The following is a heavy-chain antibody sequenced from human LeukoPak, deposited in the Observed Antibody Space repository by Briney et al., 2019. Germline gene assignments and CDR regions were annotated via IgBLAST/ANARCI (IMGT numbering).Heavy chain of an antibody. D-gene: IGHD5-18*01. CDR2: IYTSGST. Sequence: SQTLSLTCTVSGGSISSGSYYWSWIRQPAGKGLEWIGRIYTSGSTNYNPSLKSRVTISVDTSKNQFSLKLSSVTAADTAVYYCARGGDTAMATPFGYWGQGTLVTASS. V-gene: IGHV4-61*02. J-gene: IGHJ4*02. CDR3: ARGGDTAMATPFGY. CDR1: GGSISSGSYY.